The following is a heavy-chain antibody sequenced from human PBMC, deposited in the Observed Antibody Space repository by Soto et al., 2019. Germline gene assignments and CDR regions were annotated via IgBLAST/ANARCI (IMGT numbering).Heavy chain of an antibody. CDR2: ITDNGGST. V-gene: IGHV3-23*01. Sequence: EVQLLESGGGLVQAGGSLRLSCAASGFTFRRDGRSWVRQAPGKGLEWVSLITDNGGSTYYADSVKGRFTISRDNTKNMLFLQMNSLRAEDTAVYYCAKERATTTAFDYWGQGALVTVSS. J-gene: IGHJ4*02. D-gene: IGHD4-17*01. CDR3: AKERATTTAFDY. CDR1: GFTFRRDG.